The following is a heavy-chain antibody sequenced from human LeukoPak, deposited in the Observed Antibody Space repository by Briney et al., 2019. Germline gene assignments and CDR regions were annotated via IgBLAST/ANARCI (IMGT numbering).Heavy chain of an antibody. CDR2: IIPIFGTA. Sequence: GASVKVSCKASGGTFSSYAISWVRQAPGQGLEWMGGIIPIFGTANYAQKFQGRVTITADESTSTAYMELSSLRSEDTAVYYCARIVPGSGWSNGAFDIWGQGTMVTVSS. V-gene: IGHV1-69*13. J-gene: IGHJ3*02. D-gene: IGHD6-19*01. CDR3: ARIVPGSGWSNGAFDI. CDR1: GGTFSSYA.